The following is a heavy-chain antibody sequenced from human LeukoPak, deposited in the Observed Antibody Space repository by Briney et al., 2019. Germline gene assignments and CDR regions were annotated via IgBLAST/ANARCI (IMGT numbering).Heavy chain of an antibody. CDR3: ARGRVMVRGVIISPLNY. CDR1: GYTFTSYD. CDR2: MNPNSGNT. D-gene: IGHD3-10*01. J-gene: IGHJ4*02. V-gene: IGHV1-8*01. Sequence: ASVKVSCKASGYTFTSYDINWVRQAPGQGLEWMGWMNPNSGNTGYAQKFQGRVTMTRNTSISTAYMELSSLRSEDTAVYYCARGRVMVRGVIISPLNYWGQGTLVTVSS.